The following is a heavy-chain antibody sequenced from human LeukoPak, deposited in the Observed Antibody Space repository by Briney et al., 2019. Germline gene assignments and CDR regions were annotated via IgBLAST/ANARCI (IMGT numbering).Heavy chain of an antibody. D-gene: IGHD3-3*01. CDR2: INPSGGSK. V-gene: IGHV1-46*01. CDR1: RYTFTSYY. Sequence: GASVKVSCKASRYTFTSYYMHWVRQAPGQGLEWMGIINPSGGSKNYAQKFQGRVTMTRDTSTSTVYMELSSLSSEDTAVYYCARNMGRNYDFWSGSPGLDVWGQGTTVTVSS. CDR3: ARNMGRNYDFWSGSPGLDV. J-gene: IGHJ6*02.